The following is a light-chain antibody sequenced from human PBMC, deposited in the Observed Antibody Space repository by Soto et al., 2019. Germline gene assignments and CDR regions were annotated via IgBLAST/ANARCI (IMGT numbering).Light chain of an antibody. CDR3: QQYNSSPCT. Sequence: DIQMTQSPSTLSASVGDRVTITCRASQSISSWLAWYQQKPGKAPKLLIYKESSLESGVPSRFSGGGAGTEFTLTISSLQPDDFATYYCQQYNSSPCTFGQATKVEIK. CDR1: QSISSW. CDR2: KES. V-gene: IGKV1-5*03. J-gene: IGKJ1*01.